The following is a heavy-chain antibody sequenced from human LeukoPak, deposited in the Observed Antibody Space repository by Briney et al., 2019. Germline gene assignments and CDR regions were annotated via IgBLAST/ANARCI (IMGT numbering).Heavy chain of an antibody. CDR1: GGSISSGGYY. CDR3: ARGANYYYGMDV. V-gene: IGHV4-30-2*01. J-gene: IGHJ6*02. Sequence: SETLSLTCTVSGGSISSGGYYWSWIRQPPGKGLEWIGYIYHSGSTYYNPSLKSRVTISVDRSKNQFSLKLSSVTAADTAVYYCARGANYYYGMDVWGQGTTVTVSS. CDR2: IYHSGST.